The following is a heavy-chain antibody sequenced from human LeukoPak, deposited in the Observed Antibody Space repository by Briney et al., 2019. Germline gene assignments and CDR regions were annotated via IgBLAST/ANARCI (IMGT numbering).Heavy chain of an antibody. V-gene: IGHV4-61*02. J-gene: IGHJ4*02. CDR2: IYTSGST. Sequence: SQTLSLTCTVSGGSISSGSYYWRWLRQPAGKGLEWIGRIYTSGSTNYNPSLKSRVTISVDTSKNQFSLKLSSVTAADTAVYYCARDSRWLQSLDYRGQGTLVTVSS. CDR3: ARDSRWLQSLDY. CDR1: GGSISSGSYY. D-gene: IGHD5-24*01.